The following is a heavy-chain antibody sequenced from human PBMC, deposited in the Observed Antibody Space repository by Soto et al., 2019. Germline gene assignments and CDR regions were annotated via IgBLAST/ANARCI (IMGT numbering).Heavy chain of an antibody. CDR1: GGSINSGGYY. V-gene: IGHV4-31*03. J-gene: IGHJ4*02. CDR3: ARGYRQSGYSSSWVFDY. CDR2: MYYSGST. D-gene: IGHD6-13*01. Sequence: QVQLRESGPGLVKPSQTLSLTCTVSGGSINSGGYYWNWIRQHPGKGLEWIGYMYYSGSTYYNPCLRSRVIISADTSENHFSLKLISVTAADTAVYFWARGYRQSGYSSSWVFDYWGQGTLVNVSS.